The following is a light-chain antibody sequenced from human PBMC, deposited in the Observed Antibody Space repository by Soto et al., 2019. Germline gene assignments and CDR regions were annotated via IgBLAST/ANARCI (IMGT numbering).Light chain of an antibody. CDR2: AAS. CDR3: QNINSFPHN. CDR1: QGISSY. J-gene: IGKJ4*01. Sequence: DIQLTQSPSFLSASVGDRVTITCRASQGISSYLAWYQQKPGKAPKLLIYAASTLQSGVPSRFSGSGSGTEFTLTSNRLQHEDFATYYWQNINSFPHNFGGGTKVEIK. V-gene: IGKV1-9*01.